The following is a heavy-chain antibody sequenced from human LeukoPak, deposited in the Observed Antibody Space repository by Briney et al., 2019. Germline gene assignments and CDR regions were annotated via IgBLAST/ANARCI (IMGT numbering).Heavy chain of an antibody. D-gene: IGHD6-13*01. CDR3: ARVPPSAHQLVSSDY. CDR2: INPSGGST. J-gene: IGHJ4*02. CDR1: GYTFTDYH. Sequence: ASVKVSCKASGYTFTDYHMHWVRQAPGQGLEWMGIINPSGGSTTYAEKFQGRVTMTRDTSTSTVYMELTSLRSEDTAVYYCARVPPSAHQLVSSDYWGQGTQVTVSS. V-gene: IGHV1-46*01.